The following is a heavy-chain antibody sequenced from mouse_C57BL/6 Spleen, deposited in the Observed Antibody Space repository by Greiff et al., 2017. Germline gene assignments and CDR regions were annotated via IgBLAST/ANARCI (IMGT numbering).Heavy chain of an antibody. V-gene: IGHV1-42*01. Sequence: VQLQQSGPELVKPGASVKISCKASGYSFTGYYMNWVKQSPEKSLEWIGEINPSTGGTTYNQKFKAKATLTVDKSSSTAYMQLKSLTSEDSAVYYGARGNDYGGGYYFDYWGQGTTLTVSS. J-gene: IGHJ2*01. CDR2: INPSTGGT. CDR1: GYSFTGYY. D-gene: IGHD2-4*01. CDR3: ARGNDYGGGYYFDY.